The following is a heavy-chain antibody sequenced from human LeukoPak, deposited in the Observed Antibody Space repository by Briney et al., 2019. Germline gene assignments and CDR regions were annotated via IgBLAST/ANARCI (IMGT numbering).Heavy chain of an antibody. CDR1: GGSFSGYY. CDR2: INHSGST. V-gene: IGHV4-34*01. Sequence: PSETLSLTCAVYGGSFSGYYWSWIRQPPGKGLEWIGEINHSGSTNYNPSLKSRVTISVDTSKNQFSLKLSSATAADTAVYYCARGHRSLNMVFDYWGQGTLVTVSS. D-gene: IGHD3-10*01. J-gene: IGHJ4*02. CDR3: ARGHRSLNMVFDY.